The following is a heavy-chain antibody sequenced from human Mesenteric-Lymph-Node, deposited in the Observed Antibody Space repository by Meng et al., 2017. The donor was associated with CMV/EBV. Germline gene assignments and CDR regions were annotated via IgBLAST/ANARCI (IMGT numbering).Heavy chain of an antibody. CDR2: IYGSGST. CDR1: GFIVNNNY. V-gene: IGHV3-53*01. CDR3: ARTTRIETASGDF. J-gene: IGHJ4*02. Sequence: GESLKISCAASGFIVNNNYISWVRQAPGKGLELVSIIYGSGSTYSADSVKGRFTISRDNSKNTVFLQMNSLKVEDTAVYYCARTTRIETASGDFWGQGTLVTVSS. D-gene: IGHD5-18*01.